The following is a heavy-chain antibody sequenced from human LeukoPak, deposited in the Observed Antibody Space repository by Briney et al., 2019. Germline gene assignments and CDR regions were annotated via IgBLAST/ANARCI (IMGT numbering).Heavy chain of an antibody. J-gene: IGHJ6*03. CDR2: IYHSGST. CDR3: ARITYCSGGSCYSGSSHYYYYYYMNV. Sequence: PSETLSLTCTVSGGSISSSSYYWGWIRQPPGKGLEWIGSIYHSGSTYYNPSLKSRVTISVDTSKNQFSLKLSSVTAADTAVYYCARITYCSGGSCYSGSSHYYYYYYMNVWGKGTTVTVSS. V-gene: IGHV4-39*07. CDR1: GGSISSSSYY. D-gene: IGHD2-15*01.